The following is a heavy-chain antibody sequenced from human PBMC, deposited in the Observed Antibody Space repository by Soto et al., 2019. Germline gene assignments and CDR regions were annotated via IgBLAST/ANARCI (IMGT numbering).Heavy chain of an antibody. J-gene: IGHJ5*02. V-gene: IGHV4-39*01. CDR3: ASSVNSYYRSWFDP. Sequence: QLQLQESGPGLVKPSETLSLTCTVSGVSISSSAYYWGWIRQSPGKGLEWIGSIYYSGSTYYNPSFARRVTISVDPPENQFSLKLSSVTAADTAVYYCASSVNSYYRSWFDPWGQGTLVTVSS. CDR1: GVSISSSAYY. D-gene: IGHD4-4*01. CDR2: IYYSGST.